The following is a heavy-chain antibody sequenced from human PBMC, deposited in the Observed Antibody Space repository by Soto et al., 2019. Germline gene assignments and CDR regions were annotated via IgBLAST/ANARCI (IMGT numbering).Heavy chain of an antibody. V-gene: IGHV3-23*01. CDR2: ITGRGGST. J-gene: IGHJ6*02. CDR3: ARASYCSSTGCLEDV. CDR1: GFSFSSYD. D-gene: IGHD2-2*01. Sequence: EVQLLESGGGLVQPGGSLRLSCAASGFSFSSYDMSWVRQAPGKGLEWVSSITGRGGSTYYADSVKGRFTISRDNSKNTLYLQMISLRVEDTAVYYCARASYCSSTGCLEDVWGQGTTVSVSS.